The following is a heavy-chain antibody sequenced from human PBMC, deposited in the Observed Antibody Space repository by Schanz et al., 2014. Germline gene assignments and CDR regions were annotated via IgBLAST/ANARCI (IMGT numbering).Heavy chain of an antibody. D-gene: IGHD3-3*01. CDR1: GFTFRDYG. CDR3: AATTILAD. CDR2: ISSSSSSI. V-gene: IGHV3-48*02. J-gene: IGHJ4*02. Sequence: EVQLVESGGGLVQPGGSLRLSCAASGFTFRDYGMNWVRQAPGKGLEWVSYISSSSSSIYYADFVKGRFTISRDNAKSSLYLQMNSLRDEDTAVYYCAATTILADWGQGTLVAVSS.